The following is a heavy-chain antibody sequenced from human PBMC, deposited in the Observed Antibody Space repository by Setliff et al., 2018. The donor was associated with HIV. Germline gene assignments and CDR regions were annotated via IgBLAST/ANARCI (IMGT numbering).Heavy chain of an antibody. CDR2: IYYGETT. Sequence: SETLSLTCIVSGASMRSHFWSWIRQPPGKGPEWIGNIYYGETTTYNPSLRSRVTISVDTSNNQVSLKLKSVTAADTAVYYCARGGVSPFDPWGQGTLVTVSS. D-gene: IGHD3-3*01. CDR1: GASMRSHF. J-gene: IGHJ5*02. V-gene: IGHV4-59*08. CDR3: ARGGVSPFDP.